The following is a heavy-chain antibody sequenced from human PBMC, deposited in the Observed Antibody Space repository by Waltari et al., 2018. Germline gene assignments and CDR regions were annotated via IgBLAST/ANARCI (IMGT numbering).Heavy chain of an antibody. CDR2: GNPNSGNT. V-gene: IGHV1-8*01. J-gene: IGHJ6*02. CDR1: GDIFSCCN. Sequence: QVQLVQSGAEVKKPGASVKVSCKASGDIFSCCNIIGVGAVAGQGLEWMGWGNPNSGNTGYAQKFQGRVTMTRDTSIRTSYMELSGLRSEDTGVYYCARRQAKGMDVWGQGTTVIVSS. CDR3: ARRQAKGMDV.